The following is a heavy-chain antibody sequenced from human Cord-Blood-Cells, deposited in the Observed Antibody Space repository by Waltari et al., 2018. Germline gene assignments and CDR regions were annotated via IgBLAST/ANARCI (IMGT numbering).Heavy chain of an antibody. J-gene: IGHJ5*02. CDR1: GGSFSGYY. CDR3: ARGRRDIVVVPAAIWFDP. D-gene: IGHD2-2*01. CDR2: INHSGST. Sequence: QVQLQQWGAGLLKPSETLSLTCAVYGGSFSGYYWSWIRQPPGKGLEWIGEINHSGSTNYTPSLKSRVTISVDTSKNQFSLKLSSVTAADTAVYYCARGRRDIVVVPAAIWFDPWGQGTLVTVSS. V-gene: IGHV4-34*01.